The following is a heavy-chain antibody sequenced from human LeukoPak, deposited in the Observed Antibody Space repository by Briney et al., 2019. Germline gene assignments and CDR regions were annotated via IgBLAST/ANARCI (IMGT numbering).Heavy chain of an antibody. CDR3: ARWGESGDSVVHAFDI. CDR1: GGSISSSDYY. J-gene: IGHJ3*02. Sequence: PSQTLSLTCTVSGGSISSSDYYWNWMRQSPGKGLEWIGYGHHSGATNYNPSLEGRGTISVDTSKNQFSLKLSSVSAADTAVYYCARWGESGDSVVHAFDIWGRGTMVTVSS. V-gene: IGHV4-61*08. D-gene: IGHD2-21*02. CDR2: GHHSGAT.